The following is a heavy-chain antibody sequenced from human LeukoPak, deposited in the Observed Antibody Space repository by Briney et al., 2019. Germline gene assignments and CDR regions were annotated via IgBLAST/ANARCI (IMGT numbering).Heavy chain of an antibody. CDR1: GYTFTGCY. CDR3: ARESPNDYVWGSYRYRATYLDY. D-gene: IGHD3-16*02. Sequence: ASVKVSCKASGYTFTGCYMHWVRQAPGQGLEWMGWINPNSGGTNYAQKFQGRVTMTRDTSISTAYMELSRLRSDDTAVYYCARESPNDYVWGSYRYRATYLDYWGQGTLVTVSS. V-gene: IGHV1-2*02. J-gene: IGHJ4*02. CDR2: INPNSGGT.